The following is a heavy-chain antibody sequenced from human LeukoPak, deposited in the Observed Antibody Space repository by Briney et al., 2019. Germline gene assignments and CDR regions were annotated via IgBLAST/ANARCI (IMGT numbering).Heavy chain of an antibody. CDR2: IYYSGST. V-gene: IGHV4-39*07. J-gene: IGHJ6*03. CDR1: GGSISSSNYY. Sequence: SETLSLTCTVSGGSISSSNYYWGWIRQPPGKGLEWIRSIYYSGSTYYNPSLKSRVTISVDTSKNQFSLKLSSVTAADTAVYYCARETSQKGAHYMDVWGKGTTVTISS. D-gene: IGHD3-16*01. CDR3: ARETSQKGAHYMDV.